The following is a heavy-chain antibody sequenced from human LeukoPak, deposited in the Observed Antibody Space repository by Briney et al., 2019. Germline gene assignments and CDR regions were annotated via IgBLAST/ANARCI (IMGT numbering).Heavy chain of an antibody. CDR2: IYSGGDT. CDR3: ARASGYSGYDPFDY. Sequence: GGSLRLSCAASGFTFSSYAMSWVRQAPGKGLEWVSVIYSGGDTYYADSVEGRFTISRDNSKNTLYLQMNTLRAEDTAVYYCARASGYSGYDPFDYWGQGTLVTVSS. V-gene: IGHV3-53*01. D-gene: IGHD5-12*01. CDR1: GFTFSSYA. J-gene: IGHJ4*02.